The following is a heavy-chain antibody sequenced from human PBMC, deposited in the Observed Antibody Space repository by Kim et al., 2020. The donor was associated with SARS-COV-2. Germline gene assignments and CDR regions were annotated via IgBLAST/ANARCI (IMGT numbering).Heavy chain of an antibody. CDR1: GFTFSSYG. CDR3: ARDDYDFWSGYYEVDY. Sequence: GGSLRLSCAASGFTFSSYGMHWVRQAPGKGLEWVAVIWYDGSNKYHADSVKGRFTISRDNSKNTLYLQMNSLRAEDTAVYYCARDDYDFWSGYYEVDYWGQGTLVTVSS. CDR2: IWYDGSNK. V-gene: IGHV3-33*01. J-gene: IGHJ4*02. D-gene: IGHD3-3*01.